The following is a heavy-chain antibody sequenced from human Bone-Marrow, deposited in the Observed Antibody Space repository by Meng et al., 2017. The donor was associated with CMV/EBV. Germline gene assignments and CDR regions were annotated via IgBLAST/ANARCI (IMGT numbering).Heavy chain of an antibody. J-gene: IGHJ6*02. V-gene: IGHV1-69*05. Sequence: SVKVSCKASGGTFSSYAISWVRQAPGQGLEWMRGIIPIFGTANYAQKFQGRVTITTDESTSTAYMELSSLRSEDTAVYYCAREWLQSLYYYGMDVWGQGITVTVSS. D-gene: IGHD5-24*01. CDR2: IIPIFGTA. CDR3: AREWLQSLYYYGMDV. CDR1: GGTFSSYA.